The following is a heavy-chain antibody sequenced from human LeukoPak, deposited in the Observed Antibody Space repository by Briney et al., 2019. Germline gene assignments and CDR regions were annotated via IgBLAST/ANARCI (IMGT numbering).Heavy chain of an antibody. CDR1: GGSISSYY. CDR3: ARGGTGGRFRPVYYYMDV. D-gene: IGHD1/OR15-1a*01. Sequence: PSETLSLTCTVSGGSISSYYWSWIRQPPGKGLECIGYIYYSGSTNYNPSLKSRVTISVDTSKNQFSLKLSSVTAADTAVYYCARGGTGGRFRPVYYYMDVWGKGTTVTVSS. J-gene: IGHJ6*03. CDR2: IYYSGST. V-gene: IGHV4-59*12.